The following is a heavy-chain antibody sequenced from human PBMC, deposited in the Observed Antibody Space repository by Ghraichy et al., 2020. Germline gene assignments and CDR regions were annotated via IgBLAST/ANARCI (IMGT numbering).Heavy chain of an antibody. V-gene: IGHV3-15*01. CDR3: TTGGHCGGACYSRYFDY. D-gene: IGHD2-21*01. J-gene: IGHJ4*02. CDR2: IKSKTDGGTT. Sequence: GGSLRLSCAASGFTFTDAWMTWVRQAPGKGLEWVGRIKSKTDGGTTDYAAPVKGRFTISRDDSKNILYLQMNSLKTEDTAVYSCTTGGHCGGACYSRYFDYWGQGALVTVSS. CDR1: GFTFTDAW.